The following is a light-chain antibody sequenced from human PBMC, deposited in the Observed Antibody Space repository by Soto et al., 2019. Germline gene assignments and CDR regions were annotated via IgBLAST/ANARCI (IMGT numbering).Light chain of an antibody. Sequence: EIMMTQSPATLSVSPGERATLSCRASQSVSSNLAWYQQKPGQAPRLLIYDASNRATGIPARFSGSGSGTEFTLTISSLQSEDFAVYYCQQYNNWPPCTFGQGTKVDI. CDR2: DAS. CDR1: QSVSSN. CDR3: QQYNNWPPCT. J-gene: IGKJ1*01. V-gene: IGKV3D-15*01.